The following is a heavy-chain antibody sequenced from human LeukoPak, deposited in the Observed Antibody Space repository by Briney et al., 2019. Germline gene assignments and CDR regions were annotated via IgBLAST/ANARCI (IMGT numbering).Heavy chain of an antibody. D-gene: IGHD1-26*01. CDR2: INFYNGDT. CDR3: ARDGSGRWHDY. CDR1: GYTFTNYG. J-gene: IGHJ4*02. Sequence: GASVKVSCKASGYTFTNYGITWVRQAPGQGLEWMGWINFYNGDTNYAQKLQGRVTMTTDTSTGTAYMELRSLRSDDSAVYYCARDGSGRWHDYWGQGTLVTVSS. V-gene: IGHV1-18*01.